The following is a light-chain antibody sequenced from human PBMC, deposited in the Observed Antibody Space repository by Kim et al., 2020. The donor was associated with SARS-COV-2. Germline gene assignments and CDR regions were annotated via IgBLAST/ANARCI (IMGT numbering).Light chain of an antibody. Sequence: PGERATLSCRASQSVTSNFLAWYQQRPGQAPRLLIYGASSRATGIPDRFSGSGSGTDFTLTIDRLEPEDFAVYYCQQYDSSSMYTFGQGTKLEI. CDR2: GAS. CDR3: QQYDSSSMYT. V-gene: IGKV3-20*01. CDR1: QSVTSNF. J-gene: IGKJ2*01.